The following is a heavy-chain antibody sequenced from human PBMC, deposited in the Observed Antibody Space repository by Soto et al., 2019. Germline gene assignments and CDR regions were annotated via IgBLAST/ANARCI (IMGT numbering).Heavy chain of an antibody. J-gene: IGHJ5*02. CDR2: ISAYNGNT. CDR3: ASHSSAAAGTAWFDP. CDR1: GYTFTSYG. D-gene: IGHD6-13*01. Sequence: ASVKVSCKASGYTFTSYGISWVRQAPGQGLEWMGWISAYNGNTNYAQKLQGRVTMTTDTSTSTAYMELRSLRSDDTAVYYCASHSSAAAGTAWFDPWGQGTLVTVSS. V-gene: IGHV1-18*01.